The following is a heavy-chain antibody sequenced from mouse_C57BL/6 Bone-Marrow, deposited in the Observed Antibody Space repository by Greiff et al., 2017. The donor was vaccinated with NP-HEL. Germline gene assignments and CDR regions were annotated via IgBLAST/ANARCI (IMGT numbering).Heavy chain of an antibody. CDR2: IWGDGST. Sequence: VKLVESGPGLVAPSQSLSITCTVSGFSLTSYGVSWVRQPPGKGLEWLGGIWGDGSTNYHSDIISRRSISKDNSKSQVFLTLTSLQTDYTATYYCAKVLYYDYAWFAYWGQGTLVTVSA. V-gene: IGHV2-3*01. CDR1: GFSLTSYG. CDR3: AKVLYYDYAWFAY. J-gene: IGHJ3*01. D-gene: IGHD2-4*01.